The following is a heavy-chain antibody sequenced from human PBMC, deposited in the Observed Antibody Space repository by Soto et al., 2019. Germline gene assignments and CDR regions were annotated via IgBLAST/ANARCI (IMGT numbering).Heavy chain of an antibody. CDR1: GYTFTSYG. CDR2: ISAYNGNT. V-gene: IGHV1-18*01. J-gene: IGHJ5*02. Sequence: ASVKVSWKASGYTFTSYGISWVRQAPGQGLEWMGWISAYNGNTNYAQKLQGRVTMTTDTSTSTAYMELRSLRSDDTAVYYCAREVYTGNWFDPWGQGTLVTVSS. CDR3: AREVYTGNWFDP. D-gene: IGHD4-4*01.